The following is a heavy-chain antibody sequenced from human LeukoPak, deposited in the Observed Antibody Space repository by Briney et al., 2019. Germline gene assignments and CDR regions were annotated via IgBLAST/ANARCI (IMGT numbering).Heavy chain of an antibody. D-gene: IGHD3/OR15-3a*01. V-gene: IGHV3-30*18. CDR3: AKDWTVKSNYFDY. CDR1: GFTFSSYG. J-gene: IGHJ4*02. Sequence: GRSLRLSCAASGFTFSSYGMHWVRQAPGKGLEWVAVISYDGSNKYYADSVKGRFTISRYNPKNTLYLQMNSLRAEDTAVYYCAKDWTVKSNYFDYWGQGTLVTVSS. CDR2: ISYDGSNK.